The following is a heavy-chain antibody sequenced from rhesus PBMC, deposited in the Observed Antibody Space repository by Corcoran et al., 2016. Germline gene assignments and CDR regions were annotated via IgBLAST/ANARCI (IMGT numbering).Heavy chain of an antibody. V-gene: IGHV4-173*01. Sequence: QLQLQESGPGLVKPSETLSLTCAVSGGSISSNWWSWLLQPPGRGMEWIGRISGSGRINGYNPSRKSRVTISTDKCKNQFSLKLSSGTAADTAVYDCARVQLRKTAFDDWGQGVLVTVSS. J-gene: IGHJ4*01. CDR2: ISGSGRIN. CDR1: GGSISSNW. D-gene: IGHD2-15*01. CDR3: ARVQLRKTAFDD.